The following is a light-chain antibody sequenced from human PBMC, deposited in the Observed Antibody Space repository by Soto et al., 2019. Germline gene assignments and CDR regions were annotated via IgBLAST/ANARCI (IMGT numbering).Light chain of an antibody. Sequence: DIQMTQSPSSLSASVVDRVTITCRASQSITTSLCWYQQKPGKAPNLLIYAASTLQSGVPSRFSGSGSGTDFTLTISCLQSEDFATYYCQQTNNFSITFGQGTRLEIK. CDR3: QQTNNFSIT. J-gene: IGKJ5*01. V-gene: IGKV1-39*01. CDR2: AAS. CDR1: QSITTS.